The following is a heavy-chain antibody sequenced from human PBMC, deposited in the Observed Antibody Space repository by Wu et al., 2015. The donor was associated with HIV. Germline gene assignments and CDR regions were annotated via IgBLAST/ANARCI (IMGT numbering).Heavy chain of an antibody. V-gene: IGHV1-46*01. D-gene: IGHD2-15*01. CDR2: IDPNAGST. CDR3: ARGLYTERISSVVGVARLDAFDI. J-gene: IGHJ3*02. CDR1: GYTFTTYY. Sequence: QVQLVQSGAEVKKPGASVKVSCKASGYTFTTYYMHWARQAPGQGLEWMGIIDPNAGSTNYAQKFQGRVTMTRDTSTSTLYMDLSSLRSEDTAVYYCARGLYTERISSVVGVARLDAFDIWGPRDNGHRLF.